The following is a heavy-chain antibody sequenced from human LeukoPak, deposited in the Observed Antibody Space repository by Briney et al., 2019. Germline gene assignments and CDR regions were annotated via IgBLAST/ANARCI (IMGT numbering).Heavy chain of an antibody. CDR1: GGSISSGGYY. CDR2: IYYSGST. CDR3: AREQTTVVNFQYYYYGMDV. D-gene: IGHD4-23*01. J-gene: IGHJ6*02. V-gene: IGHV4-31*03. Sequence: SQTLSLTCTVSGGSISSGGYYWSWIRQHPGKGLEWIGYIYYSGSTYYNPSLKSRVTISIDTSKNQFSLKLSSVTAADTAVYYCAREQTTVVNFQYYYYGMDVWGQGTTVTVSS.